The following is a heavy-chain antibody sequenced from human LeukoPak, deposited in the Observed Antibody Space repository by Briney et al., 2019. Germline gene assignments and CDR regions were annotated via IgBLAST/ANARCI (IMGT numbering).Heavy chain of an antibody. CDR3: ARGHYPSYYYDSSGYYLDY. CDR2: INHSGST. Sequence: PSETLSLTCTVSGGSISSSSYYWSWIRQPPGKGLEWIGEINHSGSTNYNPSLKSRVTISVDTSKNQFSLKLSSVTAADTAVYYCARGHYPSYYYDSSGYYLDYWGQGTLVTVSS. J-gene: IGHJ4*02. CDR1: GGSISSSSYY. V-gene: IGHV4-39*07. D-gene: IGHD3-22*01.